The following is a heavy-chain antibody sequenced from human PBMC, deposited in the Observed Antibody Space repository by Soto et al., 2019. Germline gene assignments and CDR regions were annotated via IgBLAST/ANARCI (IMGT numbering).Heavy chain of an antibody. V-gene: IGHV3-48*03. Sequence: GGSLRLSCAASGFTFSSYEMNWVRQAPGKGLEWVSYISSSGSTIYYADSVKGRFTISRDNAKNSLYLQMNSLRAEDTAVYYCASAPGAAAGESFDYWGQGTLVTVSS. D-gene: IGHD6-13*01. CDR2: ISSSGSTI. CDR3: ASAPGAAAGESFDY. CDR1: GFTFSSYE. J-gene: IGHJ4*02.